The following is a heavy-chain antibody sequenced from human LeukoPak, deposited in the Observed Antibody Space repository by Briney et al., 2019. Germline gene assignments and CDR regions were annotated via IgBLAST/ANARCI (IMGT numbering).Heavy chain of an antibody. D-gene: IGHD3-10*01. V-gene: IGHV3-23*01. Sequence: GSLRLSCAASGFTFSSYAMSWVRQAPREGVGWVSALSGSGGSTYYADSVEGRFTISRDNSKNTPFLQMNNPRAEDTAVYYCAKVMTRTMVRGVPPSDYWGQGTLVTVSS. J-gene: IGHJ4*02. CDR2: LSGSGGST. CDR3: AKVMTRTMVRGVPPSDY. CDR1: GFTFSSYA.